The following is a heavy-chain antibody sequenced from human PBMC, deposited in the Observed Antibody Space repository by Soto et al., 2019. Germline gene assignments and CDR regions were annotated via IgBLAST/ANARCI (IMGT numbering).Heavy chain of an antibody. J-gene: IGHJ5*02. V-gene: IGHV1-69*01. CDR3: ARDPHEYWTSYWFDP. D-gene: IGHD3-3*01. Sequence: QVQLVQSGAEVKKPGSSVKVSCKASGGTFSSYTMSWVRQAPGQGLEWMGGIIPIFGAAKNAQKFQDRLTVTADESTSTAYMELRSLRSEDSAVYYCARDPHEYWTSYWFDPWGQGTLVTVSS. CDR1: GGTFSSYT. CDR2: IIPIFGAA.